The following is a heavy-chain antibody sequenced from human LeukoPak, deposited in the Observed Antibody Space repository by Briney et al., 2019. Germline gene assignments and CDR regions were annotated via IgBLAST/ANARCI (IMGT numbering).Heavy chain of an antibody. CDR3: AAGVTTVTTLDY. CDR2: IHASGST. CDR1: GGTTSIYY. J-gene: IGHJ4*02. D-gene: IGHD4-17*01. Sequence: PSETLSLTCTVSGGTTSIYYWIWIRQIAGKGLEWIGRIHASGSTNYNPSLKSRVTISVDTSKNQFSLKLSSVTAADTAVYYCAAGVTTVTTLDYWGQGTLVTVSS. V-gene: IGHV4-4*07.